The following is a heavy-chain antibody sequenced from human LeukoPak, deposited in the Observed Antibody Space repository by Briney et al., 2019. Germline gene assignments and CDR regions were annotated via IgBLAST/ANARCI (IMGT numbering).Heavy chain of an antibody. CDR1: GFTFSSYP. V-gene: IGHV3-21*01. CDR3: AELGITMIGGV. J-gene: IGHJ6*04. CDR2: ISSSNSYI. D-gene: IGHD3-10*02. Sequence: PGGSLRLSCVGSGFTFSSYPMNWVRQAPGQGLEWVSYISSSNSYIYYADSVKGRFTISRDNAKNSLYLQMNSLRAEDTAVYYCAELGITMIGGVWGKGTTVTISS.